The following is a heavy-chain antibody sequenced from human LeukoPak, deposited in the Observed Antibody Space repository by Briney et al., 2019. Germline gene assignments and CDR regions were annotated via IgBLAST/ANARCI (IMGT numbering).Heavy chain of an antibody. CDR3: ARDGGLQTQDH. J-gene: IGHJ4*02. Sequence: ASVKVSCKASGGTFSSYAISWVRQAPAQGLEWMGWISAYNGNTNYAQKLQGRVTMTTDTSTSTAYMELRSLRSDDTAVYYCARDGGLQTQDHWGQGTLVTVSS. CDR1: GGTFSSYA. D-gene: IGHD2-15*01. V-gene: IGHV1-18*01. CDR2: ISAYNGNT.